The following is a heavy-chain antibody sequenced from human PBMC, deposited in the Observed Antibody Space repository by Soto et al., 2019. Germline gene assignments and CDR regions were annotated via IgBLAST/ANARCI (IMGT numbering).Heavy chain of an antibody. CDR3: ARETFYYDRSGYRDYYYHYGMDV. Sequence: PEGSLRLSCVASGFTFNTYGMHWVRQAPGKGLEWVAVIWYDGANKYYADSVRGRFTISRDNSENTLYLQMNSLRAEDTAVYYCARETFYYDRSGYRDYYYHYGMDVWGQGTTVTV. CDR2: IWYDGANK. CDR1: GFTFNTYG. V-gene: IGHV3-33*01. D-gene: IGHD3-22*01. J-gene: IGHJ6*02.